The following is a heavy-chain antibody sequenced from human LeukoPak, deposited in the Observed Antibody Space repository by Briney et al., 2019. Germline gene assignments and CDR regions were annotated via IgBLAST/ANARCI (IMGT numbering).Heavy chain of an antibody. CDR1: GFTFSSYS. Sequence: GGSLRLSCAASGFTFSSYSMNWVRQAPGKGLEWVGLITNKRDGGTTTYAAPVKDRFVISRDDSKNTLYPQLNSLKTDDTAVYYCTTGYSNTWHDHYWGQGTLVTVSS. V-gene: IGHV3-15*01. J-gene: IGHJ4*02. CDR3: TTGYSNTWHDHY. D-gene: IGHD6-13*01. CDR2: ITNKRDGGTT.